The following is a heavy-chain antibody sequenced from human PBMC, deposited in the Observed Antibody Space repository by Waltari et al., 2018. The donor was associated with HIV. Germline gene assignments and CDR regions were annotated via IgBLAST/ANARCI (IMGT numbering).Heavy chain of an antibody. CDR1: GGSISSSSYY. Sequence: QLQLQESGPGLVKPSETLSLTCTVSGGSISSSSYYWGWIRQPPGKGLEWIGSIYYRGSTYDNPSLNSRVTISVDTSKNQFSLKLSSVTAADTAVYYCASPAAGYNYDILTGYHHYGMDVWGQGTTVTVSS. V-gene: IGHV4-39*01. J-gene: IGHJ6*02. CDR3: ASPAAGYNYDILTGYHHYGMDV. CDR2: IYYRGST. D-gene: IGHD3-9*01.